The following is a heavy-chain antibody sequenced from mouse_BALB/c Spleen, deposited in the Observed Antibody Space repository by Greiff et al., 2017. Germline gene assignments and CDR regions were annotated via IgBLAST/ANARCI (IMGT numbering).Heavy chain of an antibody. J-gene: IGHJ3*01. CDR3: ARDAY. Sequence: QVQLQQPGAELVKPGTSVKLSCKASGYNFTSYWINWVKLRPGQGLEWIGDIYPGSGSTNYNEKFKSKATLTVDTSSSTAYMQLSSLASEDSALYYCARDAYWGQGTLVTVSA. V-gene: IGHV1-55*01. CDR2: IYPGSGST. CDR1: GYNFTSYW.